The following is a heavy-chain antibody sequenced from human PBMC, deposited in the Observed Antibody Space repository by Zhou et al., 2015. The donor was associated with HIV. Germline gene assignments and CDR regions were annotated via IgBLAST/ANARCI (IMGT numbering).Heavy chain of an antibody. D-gene: IGHD2-2*01. V-gene: IGHV1-2*02. Sequence: QVQLVQSGAEVKKPGASVKVSCKASGYTFTGYYMHWVRQAPGQGLEWMGWINPNSGGTNYAQKFQGRVTMTRDTSISTAYMELSRLRSDDTAVYYCSRDHDPPDTTSDRGWYFDFWGRGTLVTVSS. CDR2: INPNSGGT. CDR3: SRDHDPPDTTSDRGWYFDF. J-gene: IGHJ2*01. CDR1: GYTFTGYY.